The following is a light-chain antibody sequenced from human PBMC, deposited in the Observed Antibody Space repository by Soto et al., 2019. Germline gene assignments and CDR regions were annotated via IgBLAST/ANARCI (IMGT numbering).Light chain of an antibody. CDR1: QSVSNS. CDR2: ATS. Sequence: ETLLTQSPATLSMSPGETATLSCRASQSVSNSLAWYRQRPGQPPSLLIYATSTRATGVPARFTGSGSGTEFTLTISSLQSEDFAVYYGNQYYDWPPWTFGQGTKVEI. J-gene: IGKJ1*01. V-gene: IGKV3-15*01. CDR3: NQYYDWPPWT.